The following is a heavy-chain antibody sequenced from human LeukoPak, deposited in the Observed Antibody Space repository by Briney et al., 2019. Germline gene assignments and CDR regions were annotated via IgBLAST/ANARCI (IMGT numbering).Heavy chain of an antibody. V-gene: IGHV3-21*01. J-gene: IGHJ3*02. CDR1: GFTFSDFA. Sequence: GGSLRLSCAASGFTFSDFAMNWVRQAPRKGLEWVSSITRVSTYIYYAESVQGRFTISRDNHKDLLYLQLNSLRGDDTGIYYCTRDRNDYGDPDAFDIWGQGTVVTVSS. D-gene: IGHD4-17*01. CDR3: TRDRNDYGDPDAFDI. CDR2: ITRVSTYI.